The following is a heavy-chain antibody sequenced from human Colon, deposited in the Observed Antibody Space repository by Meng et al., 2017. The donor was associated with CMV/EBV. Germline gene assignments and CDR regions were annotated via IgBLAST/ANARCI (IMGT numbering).Heavy chain of an antibody. V-gene: IGHV2-5*01. CDR3: AYCRVGGWFET. CDR2: IYWNDNQ. CDR1: GFALNTSDVA. J-gene: IGHJ5*02. D-gene: IGHD4-23*01. Sequence: TFSGFALNTSDVAVGWIRQPPGKALEWLGLIYWNDNQRYNSSLKQRLTITKDTSKNQVFLTMTNMNPVDTATYYCAYCRVGGWFETWGQGTLVTVSS.